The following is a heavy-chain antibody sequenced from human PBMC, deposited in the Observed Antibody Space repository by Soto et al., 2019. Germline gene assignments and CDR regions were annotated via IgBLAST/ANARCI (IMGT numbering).Heavy chain of an antibody. CDR1: GGSFSGYY. CDR2: INHSGST. J-gene: IGHJ6*02. V-gene: IGHV4-34*01. CDR3: ARVRYGSGSRYGMDV. Sequence: SETLSLTCAVYGGSFSGYYWSWIRQPPGKGLEWIGEINHSGSTNYNPSLKSRDTISVDTSENQFSLKLSSVTAADTAVYYCARVRYGSGSRYGMDVWGQGTTVS. D-gene: IGHD3-10*01.